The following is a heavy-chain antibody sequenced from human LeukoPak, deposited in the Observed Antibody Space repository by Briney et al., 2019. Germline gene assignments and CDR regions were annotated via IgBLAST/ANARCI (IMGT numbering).Heavy chain of an antibody. CDR2: IYYRGST. V-gene: IGHV4-59*01. J-gene: IGHJ5*02. CDR1: GGSISRYY. Sequence: SETLSLTCTVSGGSISRYYWNWIRQPPGKGLEWIGYIYYRGSTNYNPSLRSRVTISVDTSKNQFSLKLSSVTAADTAVYYCARDLYSGSYETNWFDPWGQGTLVTVSS. CDR3: ARDLYSGSYETNWFDP. D-gene: IGHD1-26*01.